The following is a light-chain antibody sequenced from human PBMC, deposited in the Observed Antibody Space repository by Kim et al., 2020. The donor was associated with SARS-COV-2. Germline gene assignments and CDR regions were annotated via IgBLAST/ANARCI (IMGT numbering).Light chain of an antibody. V-gene: IGLV1-47*01. CDR3: AAWDDSLSGWV. CDR2: RNN. J-gene: IGLJ3*02. CDR1: SSNIGSNY. Sequence: QLVLTQPPSASGTPGQRVTISCSGSSSNIGSNYVYWYQQLPGTAPKLLIYRNNQRPSGVPDRFSGSKSGTSASLAISGLRSEDEADYCCAAWDDSLSGWVFGGGTQLTVL.